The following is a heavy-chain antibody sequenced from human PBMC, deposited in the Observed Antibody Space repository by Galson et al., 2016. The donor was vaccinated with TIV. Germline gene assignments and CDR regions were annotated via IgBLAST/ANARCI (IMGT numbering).Heavy chain of an antibody. CDR1: GESFTNYG. D-gene: IGHD2/OR15-2a*01. Sequence: SVKVSCKASGESFTNYGISWVRQAPGQGLEWVGRVTPRFGTADYAPRFQGRVTVTAESSTTTSYMILRNLGSEDTAVYYCATFYFRLLPDRSTGVYYFDNWGQGSLVTVSS. CDR2: VTPRFGTA. CDR3: ATFYFRLLPDRSTGVYYFDN. J-gene: IGHJ4*02. V-gene: IGHV1-69*13.